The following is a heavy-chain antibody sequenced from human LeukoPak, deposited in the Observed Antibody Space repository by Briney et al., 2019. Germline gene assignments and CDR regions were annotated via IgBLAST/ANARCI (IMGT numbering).Heavy chain of an antibody. J-gene: IGHJ3*02. Sequence: PSETLSLTCTVSGGSISSSSYYWGWIRQPPGKGLEWVGSIYYSGSTYYNPSLKSRVTISVDTSKNQFSLKLSSVTAADTAVYYCARVRIVGATGAFDIWGQGTMVTVSS. CDR3: ARVRIVGATGAFDI. D-gene: IGHD1-26*01. CDR2: IYYSGST. CDR1: GGSISSSSYY. V-gene: IGHV4-39*07.